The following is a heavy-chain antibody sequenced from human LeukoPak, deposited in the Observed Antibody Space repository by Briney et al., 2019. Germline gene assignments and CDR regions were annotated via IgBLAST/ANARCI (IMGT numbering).Heavy chain of an antibody. D-gene: IGHD3-16*02. J-gene: IGHJ4*02. CDR1: GFTFSSYW. CDR2: IKQDGSEK. V-gene: IGHV3-7*03. Sequence: GGSLRLSCAASGFTFSSYWMSWVRQAPGKGLEWVANIKQDGSEKYYVDSVKGRFTISRDNAKNSLYLQMNSLRAEDMAVYYCAREKGTYDYVWGSYRYTNRNYFDYWGQGTLVTVSS. CDR3: AREKGTYDYVWGSYRYTNRNYFDY.